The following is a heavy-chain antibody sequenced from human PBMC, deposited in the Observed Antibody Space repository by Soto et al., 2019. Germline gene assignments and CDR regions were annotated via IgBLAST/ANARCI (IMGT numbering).Heavy chain of an antibody. Sequence: ASVKVSCKASGYTFTSYDINWVRQAPGQGLEWMGWMNPNSGNTDYAQKFQGRVTMTRNTSINTAYMEMTGLRSEDTAVYYCAKEGYRRTSGSPGNWLDHWGQGTRVTVSS. D-gene: IGHD6-13*01. CDR3: AKEGYRRTSGSPGNWLDH. CDR1: GYTFTSYD. V-gene: IGHV1-8*01. J-gene: IGHJ5*02. CDR2: MNPNSGNT.